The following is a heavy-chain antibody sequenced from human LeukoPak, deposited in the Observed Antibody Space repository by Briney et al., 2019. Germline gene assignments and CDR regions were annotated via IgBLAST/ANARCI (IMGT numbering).Heavy chain of an antibody. V-gene: IGHV1-24*01. CDR1: GYTLTELS. D-gene: IGHD3-16*01. CDR2: FDPEDGET. Sequence: ASVKISCKVSGYTLTELSMHWVRQAPGKGLEWMGGFDPEDGETIYAQKFQGRVTMTEDTSTDTAYMELSSLRSDDTAVYYCARDLKKGSWGAKVPSDYYYMDVWGKGTTVTVSS. CDR3: ARDLKKGSWGAKVPSDYYYMDV. J-gene: IGHJ6*03.